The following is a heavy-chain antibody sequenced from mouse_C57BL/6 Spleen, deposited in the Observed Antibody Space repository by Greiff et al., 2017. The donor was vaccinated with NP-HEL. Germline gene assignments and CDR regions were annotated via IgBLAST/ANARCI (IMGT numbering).Heavy chain of an antibody. CDR1: GYTFTSYW. Sequence: VQLQQPGAELVKPGASVKVSCKASGYTFTSYWMHWVKQRPGQGLEWIGRIHPSDSDTNYNQKFKGKATLTVDKSSSTAYMQLSSLTSEDSAVYYCASYGNYYYYAMDYWGQGTSVTVSS. D-gene: IGHD2-1*01. CDR2: IHPSDSDT. V-gene: IGHV1-74*01. CDR3: ASYGNYYYYAMDY. J-gene: IGHJ4*01.